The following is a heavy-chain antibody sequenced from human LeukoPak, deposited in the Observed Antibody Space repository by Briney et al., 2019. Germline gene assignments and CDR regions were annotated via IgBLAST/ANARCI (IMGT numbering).Heavy chain of an antibody. Sequence: PGGSLRLSCAASGFTFSSNYMSWVRQAPGKGLEWVSVIYSGGSTYYAASVKGRFTISRDNSKNTLYLQMNSLRAEDTAVYYCARDIAAAGSYYFDYWGQGTLVTVSS. CDR2: IYSGGST. CDR3: ARDIAAAGSYYFDY. V-gene: IGHV3-66*01. D-gene: IGHD6-13*01. J-gene: IGHJ4*02. CDR1: GFTFSSNY.